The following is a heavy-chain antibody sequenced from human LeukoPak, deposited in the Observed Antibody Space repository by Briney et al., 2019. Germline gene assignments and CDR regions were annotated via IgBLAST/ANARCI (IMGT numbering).Heavy chain of an antibody. CDR1: GFTFSSYS. V-gene: IGHV3-48*01. Sequence: GGSLRLSCAASGFTFSSYSMNWVRQAPGKGLEWVSYISSSSSSTIYYADSVKGRFTISRDNAKNSLYLQMNSPRAEDTAVYYCARVIVKGLYYHYYMDVWGKGTTVTVSS. CDR3: ARVIVKGLYYHYYMDV. CDR2: ISSSSSSTI. J-gene: IGHJ6*03. D-gene: IGHD1-26*01.